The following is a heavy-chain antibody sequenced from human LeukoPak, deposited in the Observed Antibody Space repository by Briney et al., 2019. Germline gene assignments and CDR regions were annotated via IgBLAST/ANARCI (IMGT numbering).Heavy chain of an antibody. CDR3: ARDQTDCSSNSCHNFHYGMDV. CDR1: GYTFTSYH. J-gene: IGHJ6*02. CDR2: INPSGGST. Sequence: ASVKVSCKASGYTFTSYHMHWVGQAAGQGLEWMGIINPSGGSTGYAQKFQGRITMTRDTSTNTVYMDLSSLRSEDTAVYYCARDQTDCSSNSCHNFHYGMDVWGQGTTVTVSS. D-gene: IGHD2-2*01. V-gene: IGHV1-46*01.